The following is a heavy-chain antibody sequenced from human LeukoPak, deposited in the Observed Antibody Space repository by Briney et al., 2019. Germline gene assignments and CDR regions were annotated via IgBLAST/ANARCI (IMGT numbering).Heavy chain of an antibody. V-gene: IGHV4-34*01. J-gene: IGHJ6*02. CDR1: GGSFSGYY. D-gene: IGHD4-17*01. CDR2: INHSGST. Sequence: SETLSLTCAVYGGSFSGYYWSWIRQPPGKGLEWIGEINHSGSTNYNPSLKSRVTISVDTSKNQFSLKLSSVTAADTAVYYCASSAARLRGHGMDVWGQETTVTVSS. CDR3: ASSAARLRGHGMDV.